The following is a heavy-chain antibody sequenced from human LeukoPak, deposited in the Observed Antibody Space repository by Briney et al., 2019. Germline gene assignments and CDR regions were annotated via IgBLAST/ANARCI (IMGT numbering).Heavy chain of an antibody. D-gene: IGHD3-22*01. Sequence: SETLSLTCAVYGGSFSGYYWSWIRQPPGKGLEWIGEINHSGSTNYNPSLKSRVTISVDTSKNQFSLKLSSVTAADTAVYYCARMYYYDSSGPHYYYYGMDVWGQGTTVTVSS. CDR2: INHSGST. V-gene: IGHV4-34*01. J-gene: IGHJ6*02. CDR1: GGSFSGYY. CDR3: ARMYYYDSSGPHYYYYGMDV.